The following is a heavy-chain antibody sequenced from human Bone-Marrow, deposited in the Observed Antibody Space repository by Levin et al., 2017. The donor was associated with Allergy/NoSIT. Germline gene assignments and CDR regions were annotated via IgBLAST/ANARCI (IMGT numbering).Heavy chain of an antibody. CDR1: AFTFGAYS. J-gene: IGHJ6*02. D-gene: IGHD2-2*01. CDR2: ISYDGSNE. Sequence: GGSLRLSCAASAFTFGAYSMHWVRQAPGKGLEWVAVISYDGSNEYYTDSVKGRFTISRDNSKNTLFLQMNSLRAEDTAVYYCARDGAQYQMLGSYYYYYGMDVWGQGTTVTVSS. CDR3: ARDGAQYQMLGSYYYYYGMDV. V-gene: IGHV3-30*04.